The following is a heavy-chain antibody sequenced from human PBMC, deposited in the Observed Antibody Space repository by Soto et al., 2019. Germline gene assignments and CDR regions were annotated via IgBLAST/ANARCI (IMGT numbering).Heavy chain of an antibody. V-gene: IGHV1-69*02. J-gene: IGHJ4*02. CDR3: ARASGYSTTWLDY. Sequence: QVQLVQSGAEVKKPGSSVKVSCKASVGTFSSYSITWVRQAPGQGLEWMGRIIPILGITNNAQKFQGRVTFTADKSTSTAYMELSSLGSEDTAVYYCARASGYSTTWLDYWGQGTLVTVSS. CDR1: VGTFSSYS. D-gene: IGHD6-13*01. CDR2: IIPILGIT.